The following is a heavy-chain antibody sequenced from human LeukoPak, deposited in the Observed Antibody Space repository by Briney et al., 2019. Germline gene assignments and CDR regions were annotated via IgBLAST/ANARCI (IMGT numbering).Heavy chain of an antibody. V-gene: IGHV4-34*01. J-gene: IGHJ6*03. CDR1: GGSFSGYY. Sequence: PSETLSLTCAVYGGSFSGYYWSWIRQPPGKGPEWIGEINHSGSTNYNPSLKSRVTISVDTSKNQFSLKLSSVTAADTAVYYCARLPTIRYCSSTSCYVPYYYYMDVWGKGTTVTISS. D-gene: IGHD2-2*01. CDR2: INHSGST. CDR3: ARLPTIRYCSSTSCYVPYYYYMDV.